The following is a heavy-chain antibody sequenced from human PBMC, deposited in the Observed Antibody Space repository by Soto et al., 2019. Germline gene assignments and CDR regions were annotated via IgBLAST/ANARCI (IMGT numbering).Heavy chain of an antibody. J-gene: IGHJ5*02. V-gene: IGHV4-30-4*01. CDR1: GGSISSGDYY. CDR2: IYYSGST. D-gene: IGHD5-18*01. CDR3: ARAGGYSPRWFDP. Sequence: SETLSLTCTVSGGSISSGDYYWSWIRQPPGKGLEWIGYIYYSGSTYYNPSLESRVTISVDTSKNQFSLKLSSVTAADTAVYYCARAGGYSPRWFDPWGQGTLVTVSS.